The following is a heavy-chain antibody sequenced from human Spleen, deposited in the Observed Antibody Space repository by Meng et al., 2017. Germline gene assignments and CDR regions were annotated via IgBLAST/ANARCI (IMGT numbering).Heavy chain of an antibody. CDR1: GDSISSGGYY. V-gene: IGHV4-61*08. CDR2: IYYSGST. J-gene: IGHJ4*02. D-gene: IGHD3-22*01. CDR3: ARSHQDYYDSSGEIDS. Sequence: QVRLPESGPGLVKPSQTLSLTCTVSGDSISSGGYYWSWIRQPPGKGLEWIAYIYYSGSTKYNPSLKSRVTISVDTSKNQFSLKLTSVTAADTAVYYCARSHQDYYDSSGEIDSWGQGSLVTVSS.